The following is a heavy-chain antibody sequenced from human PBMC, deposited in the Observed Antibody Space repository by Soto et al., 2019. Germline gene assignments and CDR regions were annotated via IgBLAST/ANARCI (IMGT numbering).Heavy chain of an antibody. CDR2: IIPMFGTP. CDR3: ARVPMSRSYYYYYYGMDV. Sequence: SVKVSCEAAAGTFRSYAMSWVRQAPGQGLEWMGGIIPMFGTPNYAQNFKGRLTITADESTRTAYMELSSLRSEDTAVYYCARVPMSRSYYYYYYGMDVWGQGTTVTVSS. D-gene: IGHD1-26*01. CDR1: AGTFRSYA. J-gene: IGHJ6*02. V-gene: IGHV1-69*13.